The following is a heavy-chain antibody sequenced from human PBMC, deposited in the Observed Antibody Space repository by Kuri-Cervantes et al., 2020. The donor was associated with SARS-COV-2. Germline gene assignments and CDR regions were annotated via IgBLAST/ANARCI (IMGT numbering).Heavy chain of an antibody. CDR2: ISAYNGNT. D-gene: IGHD3-22*01. Sequence: ASVKVSCKASGYTFTSYGISWVRQAPGQGLEWMGWISAYNGNTNYAQKLQGRVTMTTDTSTSTVYMELSSLRSEDTAVYYCARGRYYYDSSGYPTSDYWGQGTLVTVSS. CDR1: GYTFTSYG. V-gene: IGHV1-18*04. CDR3: ARGRYYYDSSGYPTSDY. J-gene: IGHJ4*02.